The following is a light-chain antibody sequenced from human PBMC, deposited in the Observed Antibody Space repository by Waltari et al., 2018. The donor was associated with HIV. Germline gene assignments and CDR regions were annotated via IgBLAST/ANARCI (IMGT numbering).Light chain of an antibody. Sequence: QSALTQPASVSGSPGQSITISCTGTSSDVGGYNYVSWYKPHPGKAPKVMIYEVTNRPSGVSNRFSGSKSGNTASLTISGLQAEDEADYYCSSYTSSNTVVFGGGTKLTVL. V-gene: IGLV2-14*01. CDR1: SSDVGGYNY. CDR2: EVT. CDR3: SSYTSSNTVV. J-gene: IGLJ2*01.